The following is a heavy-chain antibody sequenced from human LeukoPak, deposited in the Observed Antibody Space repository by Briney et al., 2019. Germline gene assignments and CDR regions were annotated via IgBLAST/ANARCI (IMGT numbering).Heavy chain of an antibody. J-gene: IGHJ4*02. CDR2: IDGSIGST. CDR3: AKAPPYSSGWFQYYFDY. CDR1: GFTFSSYA. V-gene: IGHV3-23*01. D-gene: IGHD6-19*01. Sequence: GGSLRLSCAASGFTFSSYAMSWVRQAPGKGLECVSSIDGSIGSTYYADSVKGRFTISRDNSKNTLYLQMNSLRAEDTALYYCAKAPPYSSGWFQYYFDYWGQGTLVTVSS.